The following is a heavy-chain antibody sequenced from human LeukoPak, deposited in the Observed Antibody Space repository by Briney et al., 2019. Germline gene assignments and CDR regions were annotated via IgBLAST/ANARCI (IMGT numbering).Heavy chain of an antibody. Sequence: GASVKVSCKASGYTFSTYAVIWVRQAPGHGLQWMGWISGNNANTIYARNFQGRVTMTTDTSTNSAYMELRSLRSDDSAVYYCARLILDRTGFYYFDYWGQGTPVTVSS. CDR2: ISGNNANT. CDR3: ARLILDRTGFYYFDY. D-gene: IGHD3-22*01. V-gene: IGHV1-18*01. CDR1: GYTFSTYA. J-gene: IGHJ4*02.